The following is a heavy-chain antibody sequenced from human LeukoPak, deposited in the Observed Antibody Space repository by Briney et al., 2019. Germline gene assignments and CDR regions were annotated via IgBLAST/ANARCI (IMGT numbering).Heavy chain of an antibody. CDR2: INQDGSEK. D-gene: IGHD3-22*01. CDR1: GFTFSSYW. CDR3: ARALTMIASS. Sequence: GGSLRLSCTASGFTFSSYWMSWVRQAPGKGLEWVANINQDGSEKNYVDSVKDRFTISRDNAKNSLSLQMNSLRVEDTAVYYCARALTMIASSWGQGTLVTVSS. V-gene: IGHV3-7*01. J-gene: IGHJ4*02.